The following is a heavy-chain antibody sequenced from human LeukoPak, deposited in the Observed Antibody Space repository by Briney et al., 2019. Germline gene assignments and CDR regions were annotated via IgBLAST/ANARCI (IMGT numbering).Heavy chain of an antibody. CDR2: ITGSASRT. CDR1: GFAFSSYA. D-gene: IGHD3-22*01. J-gene: IGHJ4*02. Sequence: GGSLRLSCAVSGFAFSSYAMSWVRQAPGKGLEWVSTITGSASRTYYADSVQGRFTISRDNSKNTLYLQMNSLRAEDAAVYYCAKGDLRGSSPYWVFDYWGQGTLVTVSS. V-gene: IGHV3-23*01. CDR3: AKGDLRGSSPYWVFDY.